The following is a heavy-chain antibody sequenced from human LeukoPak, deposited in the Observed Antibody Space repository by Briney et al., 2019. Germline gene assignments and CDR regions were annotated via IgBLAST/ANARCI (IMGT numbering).Heavy chain of an antibody. CDR3: ARGGEPGGDAFDI. CDR2: INPNSGGT. J-gene: IGHJ3*02. D-gene: IGHD3-16*01. Sequence: SVKVSCKASGYTFTGYYMHWVRQAPGQGLEWVGWINPNSGGTNYAQKFQGRVTMTRDTSISTAYMELSRLRSDDTAVYYCARGGEPGGDAFDIWGQGTMVTVSS. CDR1: GYTFTGYY. V-gene: IGHV1-2*02.